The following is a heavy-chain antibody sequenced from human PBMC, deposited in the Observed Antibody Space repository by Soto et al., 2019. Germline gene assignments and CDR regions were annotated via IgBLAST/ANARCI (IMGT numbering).Heavy chain of an antibody. CDR1: GFTFDQYT. J-gene: IGHJ6*03. D-gene: IGHD3-16*01. CDR3: AKEMITFGDFNYYYMDV. Sequence: EVQLVESGGGLVQPGRSLRLACAASGFTFDQYTMHLVRQAPGKGLEWVSSITWHSGTIGYADSVKGRFTISRDTAKNSLYLQMNSLRGADTALYYCAKEMITFGDFNYYYMDVWGDGTTVTVSS. CDR2: ITWHSGTI. V-gene: IGHV3-9*01.